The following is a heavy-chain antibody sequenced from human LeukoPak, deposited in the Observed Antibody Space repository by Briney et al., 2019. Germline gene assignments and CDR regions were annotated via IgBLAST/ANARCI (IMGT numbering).Heavy chain of an antibody. CDR3: ARSDNYVWFDP. D-gene: IGHD1-1*01. CDR2: VYHSGST. V-gene: IGHV4-4*02. CDR1: GFTFSNAW. Sequence: PGGSLRLSCAASGFTFSNAWMNWVRQPPGKGLEWIGEVYHSGSTKHNPSLMSRVIMSVDKSKNQFSLRLSSVTAADTAVYYCARSDNYVWFDPWGQGTLVTVSS. J-gene: IGHJ5*02.